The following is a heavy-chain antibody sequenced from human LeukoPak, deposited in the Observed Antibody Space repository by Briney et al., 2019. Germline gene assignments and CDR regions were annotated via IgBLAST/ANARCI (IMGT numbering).Heavy chain of an antibody. D-gene: IGHD1-26*01. CDR2: IKQDGSKK. J-gene: IGHJ4*02. CDR3: ARGDSGSYFDY. Sequence: PGGSLRLSCAASGISFSNYWMSWVRQTPEKGLEWVAHIKQDGSKKHYVDSVKGRFTISRDNAENTLYLQMNSLRAEDTAVYYCARGDSGSYFDYWGQGTLVTVSS. V-gene: IGHV3-7*01. CDR1: GISFSNYW.